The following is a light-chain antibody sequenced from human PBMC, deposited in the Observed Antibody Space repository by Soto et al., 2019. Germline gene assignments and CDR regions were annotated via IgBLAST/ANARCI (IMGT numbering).Light chain of an antibody. CDR2: GAS. Sequence: DIQMTQSPSALSASVGDRLTITCRASQSISDWLAWYQKKPGKAPNLLIYGASNLQSGVTSRFTGSGSGTEFTLTISSLQPDDFATYYYQQYDTYPWTFGQGTKVEIK. J-gene: IGKJ1*01. V-gene: IGKV1-5*01. CDR3: QQYDTYPWT. CDR1: QSISDW.